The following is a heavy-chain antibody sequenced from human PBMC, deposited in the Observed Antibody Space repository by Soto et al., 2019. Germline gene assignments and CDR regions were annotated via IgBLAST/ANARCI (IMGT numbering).Heavy chain of an antibody. CDR3: AKENGYSNSCFEFDY. V-gene: IGHV3-23*01. D-gene: IGHD6-13*01. Sequence: EVQLLESGGGLVQPGGSLRLSCAASGFTFSSDAMSWVRQAPGKGLEWVSSISGSGGSTYYADSVKGRFTISRDNSKNTLYLQMNSLRAEDTAVYYCAKENGYSNSCFEFDYWGQGTLVTVSS. J-gene: IGHJ4*02. CDR2: ISGSGGST. CDR1: GFTFSSDA.